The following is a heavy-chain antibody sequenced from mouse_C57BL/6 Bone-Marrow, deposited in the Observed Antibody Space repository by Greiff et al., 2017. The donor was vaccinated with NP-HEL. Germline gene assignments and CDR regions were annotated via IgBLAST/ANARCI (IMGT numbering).Heavy chain of an antibody. Sequence: VHVKQSGAELVKPGASVKLSCTASGFNIKDYYMHWVKQRTEQGLEWIGRIDPEDGETKYAPKFQGKATITADTSSNTAYLQLSSLTSEDTAVYYCARTMDGNYVWFAYWGQGTLVTVSA. CDR2: IDPEDGET. J-gene: IGHJ3*01. CDR1: GFNIKDYY. V-gene: IGHV14-2*01. CDR3: ARTMDGNYVWFAY. D-gene: IGHD2-1*01.